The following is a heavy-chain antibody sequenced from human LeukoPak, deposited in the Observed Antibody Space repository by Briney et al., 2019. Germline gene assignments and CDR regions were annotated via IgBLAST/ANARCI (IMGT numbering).Heavy chain of an antibody. CDR1: GYTFTGYY. Sequence: ASVKVSCKASGYTFTGYYMHWVRQAPGQGLEWMGRINPNSGGTNYAQKFQGRVTMTRDTSISTAYMELSRLGSDDTAVYYCARDRPPSWSTDYWGQGTLVTVSS. J-gene: IGHJ4*02. D-gene: IGHD2-15*01. CDR3: ARDRPPSWSTDY. CDR2: INPNSGGT. V-gene: IGHV1-2*06.